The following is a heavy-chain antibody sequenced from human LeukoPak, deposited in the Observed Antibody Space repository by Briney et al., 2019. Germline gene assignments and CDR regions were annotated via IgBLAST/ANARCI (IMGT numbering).Heavy chain of an antibody. D-gene: IGHD5/OR15-5a*01. CDR2: VSAYNGNT. Sequence: GASVKVSCKASGYTFTEFGINWVRQAPGQGLEWLGWVSAYNGNTNYAQNFQGRVTMTTDTSTSTAYMELSRLMSDDTAVYYCARERLFSVYDRLDKWGQGTLVTVSS. CDR1: GYTFTEFG. V-gene: IGHV1-18*01. J-gene: IGHJ4*02. CDR3: ARERLFSVYDRLDK.